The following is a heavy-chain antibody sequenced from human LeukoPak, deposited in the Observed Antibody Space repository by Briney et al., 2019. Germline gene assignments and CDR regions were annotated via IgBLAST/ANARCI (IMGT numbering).Heavy chain of an antibody. CDR2: INQDGSEK. D-gene: IGHD2-2*01. V-gene: IGHV3-7*01. CDR3: ARGRRVPAAMGNWFDP. J-gene: IGHJ5*02. CDR1: GFTFSSYW. Sequence: GGSLRLSCTASGFTFSSYWMSWVRQAPGKGLEWVANINQDGSEKYYVDSVKGRFTISRDNAKNSPYLQMNSLRAEDTAVYYCARGRRVPAAMGNWFDPWGQGTLVTVSS.